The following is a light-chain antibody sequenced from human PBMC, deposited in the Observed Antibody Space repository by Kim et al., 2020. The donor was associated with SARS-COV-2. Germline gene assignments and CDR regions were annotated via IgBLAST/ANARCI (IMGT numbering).Light chain of an antibody. CDR2: DAS. CDR1: QDINDY. J-gene: IGKJ4*01. CDR3: LQYNVLPLT. V-gene: IGKV1-33*01. Sequence: DIQMTQSPSSLSASVGDRVTITCQASQDINDYLNWYQRKPGKAPQLLISDASILGTGVPSRFSGSGSGTDFTFTISSLQPEDIATYYCLQYNVLPLTFGGGTKVDIK.